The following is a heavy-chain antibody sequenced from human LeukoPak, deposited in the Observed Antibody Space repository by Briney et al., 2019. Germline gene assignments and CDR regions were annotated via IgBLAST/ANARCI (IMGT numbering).Heavy chain of an antibody. CDR1: GGSISSSSYH. J-gene: IGHJ4*02. CDR3: TRLINGSPGDY. D-gene: IGHD5-24*01. Sequence: SETLSLTCAVSGGSISSSSYHWGRVRQPPGKGLEWIGSIYYSGYTYYNPSLKSRVTISIDTSKNQFSLKVSSVTVADTAIYYCTRLINGSPGDYWGQGILVTASS. V-gene: IGHV4-39*01. CDR2: IYYSGYT.